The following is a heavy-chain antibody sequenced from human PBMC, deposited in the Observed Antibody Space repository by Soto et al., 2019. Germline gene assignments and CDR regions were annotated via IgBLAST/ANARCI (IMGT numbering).Heavy chain of an antibody. Sequence: SDTLSLTCAVPGGSISSSNWWSWVRQPPGKGLEWIGEIYHSGSTNYNPSLKSRVTISVDKSKNQFSLKLSSVTAADTAVYYCARSPDSSGYYPRRYYYGMDVWGQGTTVTVS. D-gene: IGHD3-22*01. CDR1: GGSISSSNW. V-gene: IGHV4-4*02. CDR2: IYHSGST. CDR3: ARSPDSSGYYPRRYYYGMDV. J-gene: IGHJ6*02.